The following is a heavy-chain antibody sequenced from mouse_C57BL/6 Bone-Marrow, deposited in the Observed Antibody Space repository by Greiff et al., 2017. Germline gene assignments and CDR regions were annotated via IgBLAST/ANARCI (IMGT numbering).Heavy chain of an antibody. D-gene: IGHD1-1*01. CDR1: GYTFTSYW. V-gene: IGHV1-64*01. J-gene: IGHJ1*03. Sequence: QVQLKQPGAELVKPGASVKLSCKASGYTFTSYWMHWVKQRPGQGLEWIGMIHPNSGSTNYNEKFKSKATLTVDKSSSTAYMQLSSLTSEDSAVYYCARRDYYYGSSEGYFDVWGTGTTVTVSS. CDR3: ARRDYYYGSSEGYFDV. CDR2: IHPNSGST.